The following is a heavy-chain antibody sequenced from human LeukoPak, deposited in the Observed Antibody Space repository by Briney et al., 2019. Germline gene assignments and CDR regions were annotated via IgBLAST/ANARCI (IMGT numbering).Heavy chain of an antibody. J-gene: IGHJ4*02. Sequence: ASAKVSRKASGGTLCSFTISWVRQAPRQGLEWMGRIIPILVIANYAQKLQGKVTIDADKSTSTAYMELSSLRSEDTAVYYCARGPYYDSSGYVLDYWGERTLVTVS. V-gene: IGHV1-69*02. D-gene: IGHD3-22*01. CDR3: ARGPYYDSSGYVLDY. CDR1: GGTLCSFT. CDR2: IIPILVIA.